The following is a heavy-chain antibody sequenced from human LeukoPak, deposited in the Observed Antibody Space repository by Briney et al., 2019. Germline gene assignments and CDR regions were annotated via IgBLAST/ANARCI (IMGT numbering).Heavy chain of an antibody. CDR3: AKPVGAPGAHGAYLQH. CDR2: LTGRGRRT. D-gene: IGHD2-2*01. CDR1: GFTFSSYA. J-gene: IGHJ1*01. V-gene: IGHV3-23*01. Sequence: GGSLRLSCAASGFTFSSYAMSWVGQAPGKGLEGVSALTGRGRRTYYADSVKGPFTISSDTSNTTLYLHLNSQRAEDTGLYYCAKPVGAPGAHGAYLQHWARGPLVTVSS.